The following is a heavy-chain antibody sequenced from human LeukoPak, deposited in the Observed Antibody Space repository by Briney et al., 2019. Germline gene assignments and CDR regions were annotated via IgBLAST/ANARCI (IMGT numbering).Heavy chain of an antibody. Sequence: GSLRLSCETSGFIFSNCWMTWVRQAPGKGLEWVANIKQDGSEKYYVDSVKGRFTISRDNAKNSLYLQMNSLRAEDTAVYYCAREGGIVPFDPWGQGTLVTVSS. CDR2: IKQDGSEK. CDR1: GFIFSNCW. CDR3: AREGGIVPFDP. D-gene: IGHD1-26*01. V-gene: IGHV3-7*03. J-gene: IGHJ5*02.